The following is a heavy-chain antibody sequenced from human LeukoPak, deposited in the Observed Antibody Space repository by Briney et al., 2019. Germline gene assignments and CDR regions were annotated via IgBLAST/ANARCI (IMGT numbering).Heavy chain of an antibody. CDR2: IYYTGGT. CDR3: ARLTDTFDY. CDR1: GGSISSSSYY. V-gene: IGHV4-39*01. Sequence: PSETLSLTCTVSGGSISSSSYYWGWIRQPPEKGLEWIGSIYYTGGTYYSPSLKSRVTTSVDTSKNQFSLKLSSVTAADTAVYYCARLTDTFDYWGQGTLVTVSS. J-gene: IGHJ4*02. D-gene: IGHD3-22*01.